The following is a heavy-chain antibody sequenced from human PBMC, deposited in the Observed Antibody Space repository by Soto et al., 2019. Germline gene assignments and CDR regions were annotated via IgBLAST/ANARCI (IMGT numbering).Heavy chain of an antibody. D-gene: IGHD3-3*01. CDR3: AKTRRSGPRPSSPFDY. Sequence: PGGSLRLSCAASGFTFDDYAMHWVRQAPGKGLEWVSGISWNSGSIGYADSVKGRFTISRDNAKNSLYLQMNSLRAEDTALYYCAKTRRSGPRPSSPFDYWGQGTLVTVSS. CDR2: ISWNSGSI. J-gene: IGHJ4*02. CDR1: GFTFDDYA. V-gene: IGHV3-9*01.